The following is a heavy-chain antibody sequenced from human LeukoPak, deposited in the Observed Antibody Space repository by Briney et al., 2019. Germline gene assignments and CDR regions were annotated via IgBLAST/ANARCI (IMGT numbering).Heavy chain of an antibody. Sequence: MESGPTLVKPTQTLTLTCTFSGFSLSTSGVGVGWIRQPPGKALEWLALIYWDDDKRYSPSLKSRLTITKDTSKNQVVLTMTNMDPVDTATYYCAHTTPITMVRGGPDAFDIWGQGTMVTVSS. D-gene: IGHD3-10*01. CDR2: IYWDDDK. V-gene: IGHV2-5*02. CDR3: AHTTPITMVRGGPDAFDI. J-gene: IGHJ3*02. CDR1: GFSLSTSGVG.